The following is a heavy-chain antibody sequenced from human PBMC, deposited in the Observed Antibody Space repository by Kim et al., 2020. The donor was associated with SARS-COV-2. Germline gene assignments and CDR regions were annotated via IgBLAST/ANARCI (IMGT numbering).Heavy chain of an antibody. CDR3: MKGGWGWIWDH. J-gene: IGHJ4*02. CDR2: IDGSDGTT. CDR1: GFTFTGYA. D-gene: IGHD2-2*03. V-gene: IGHV3-23*01. Sequence: GGSLRLSCTTSGFTFTGYAMSWVRQAPGKGLEWVSSIDGSDGTTYYVDSVKGRFTIFRDNSKNTLYLQMNSLRADDTAVDYCMKGGWGWIWDHWGQGT.